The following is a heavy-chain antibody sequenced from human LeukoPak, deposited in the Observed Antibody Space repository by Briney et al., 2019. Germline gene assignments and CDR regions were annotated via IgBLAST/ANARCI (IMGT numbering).Heavy chain of an antibody. CDR2: INPNSGGT. V-gene: IGHV1-2*02. Sequence: ASVKVSCKVSGYTLTELSMHWVRQAPGQGLEWMGWINPNSGGTNYAQKFQGRVTMTRDTSISTAYMKLSRLRSDDTAVYYCAKAAAGSQHSYYYYYYLDVWGTGTTATVSS. CDR1: GYTLTELS. J-gene: IGHJ6*03. D-gene: IGHD6-13*01. CDR3: AKAAAGSQHSYYYYYYLDV.